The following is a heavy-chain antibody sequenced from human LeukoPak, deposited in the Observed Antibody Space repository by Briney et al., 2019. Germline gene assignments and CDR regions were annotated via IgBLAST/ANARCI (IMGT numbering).Heavy chain of an antibody. CDR3: AKRRSGVVAAAPDFDF. CDR2: IGGGGAST. CDR1: GFTFNNFD. Sequence: PGGSLRLSCAASGFTFNNFDMAWVRQAPGKGLEWVSAIGGGGASTYYAGSVRGRFTISRDNSKNTPSLQMDSLRAEDTAVYYCAKRRSGVVAAAPDFDFWGQGTLVTVSS. D-gene: IGHD2-2*01. V-gene: IGHV3-23*01. J-gene: IGHJ4*02.